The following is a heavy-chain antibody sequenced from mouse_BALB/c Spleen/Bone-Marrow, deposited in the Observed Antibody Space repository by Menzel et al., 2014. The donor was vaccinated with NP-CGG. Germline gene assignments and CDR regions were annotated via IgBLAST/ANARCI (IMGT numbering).Heavy chain of an antibody. J-gene: IGHJ1*01. CDR3: TRRAGGWYFDV. V-gene: IGHV1S29*02. D-gene: IGHD3-1*01. CDR1: GYTFTDYN. CDR2: IYPYNGGT. Sequence: VQLQQSGPELVKPGASVKISCKASGYTFTDYNMHWVKQSHGKSLEWIGYIYPYNGGTGHNQKFKSKATLTVDNSSSTAYMELRSLTSEDSAVYYCTRRAGGWYFDVWGAGTTVTVSS.